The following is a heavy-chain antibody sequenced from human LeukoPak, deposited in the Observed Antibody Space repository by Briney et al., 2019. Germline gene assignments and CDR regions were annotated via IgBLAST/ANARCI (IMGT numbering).Heavy chain of an antibody. CDR1: GFGFSNYW. CDR3: TTIGGLGTDDY. CDR2: IKVDGTDK. Sequence: RAGGSLRLSCAASGFGFSNYWMGWVRQAPGKGLEWVAYIKVDGTDKYYLDSVEGRFTISRDNAKNSLYLQMNRLRAEDTAVYYCTTIGGLGTDDYWGQGTLVTVSS. V-gene: IGHV3-7*01. J-gene: IGHJ4*02. D-gene: IGHD7-27*01.